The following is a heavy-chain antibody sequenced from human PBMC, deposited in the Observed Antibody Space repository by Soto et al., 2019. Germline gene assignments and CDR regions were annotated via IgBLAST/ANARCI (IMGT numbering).Heavy chain of an antibody. CDR3: AHKRIAVAAEKGAYYYYGMDV. V-gene: IGHV2-5*01. CDR2: IYWNDDK. Sequence: SGPTLVNPTQTLTLTCTFSGFSLSTSGVGVGWIRQPPGKALEWLALIYWNDDKRYSPSLKGRLTITKDTSKNQVVLTMTNMDPVDTATYYCAHKRIAVAAEKGAYYYYGMDVWGQGTTVTVSS. J-gene: IGHJ6*02. CDR1: GFSLSTSGVG. D-gene: IGHD6-19*01.